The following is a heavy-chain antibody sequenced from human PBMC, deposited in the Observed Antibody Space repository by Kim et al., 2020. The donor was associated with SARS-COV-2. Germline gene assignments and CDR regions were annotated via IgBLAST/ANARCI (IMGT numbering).Heavy chain of an antibody. D-gene: IGHD2-2*01. V-gene: IGHV1-69*13. CDR1: GGTFSSYA. Sequence: SVKVSCKSSGGTFSSYAISWVRQAPGQGLEWMGGIIPIFGTANYAQKFQGRVTITADESTSTAYMELSSLRSEDTAVYYCARSGWAAARTTYNWFDPWGQGTLVTVSS. CDR3: ARSGWAAARTTYNWFDP. CDR2: IIPIFGTA. J-gene: IGHJ5*02.